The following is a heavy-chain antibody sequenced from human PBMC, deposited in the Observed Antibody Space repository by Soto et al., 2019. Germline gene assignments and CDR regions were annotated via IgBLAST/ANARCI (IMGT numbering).Heavy chain of an antibody. J-gene: IGHJ4*02. Sequence: QVQLVQSGAEVKKPESSVKVSCKAPGGTFSTYAISWVRQAPGQGLEWMGGIIPMFGTANYAQRFQDRGTITADESTNTVYRELSSLRYEDTAVYFCASGIQLWLRRINNGYSGWGQGTLVTVSS. CDR3: ASGIQLWLRRINNGYSG. D-gene: IGHD5-18*01. CDR1: GGTFSTYA. V-gene: IGHV1-69*12. CDR2: IIPMFGTA.